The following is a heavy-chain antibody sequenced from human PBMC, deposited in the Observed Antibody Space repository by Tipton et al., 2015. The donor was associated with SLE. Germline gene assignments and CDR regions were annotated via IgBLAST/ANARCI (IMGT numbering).Heavy chain of an antibody. CDR2: IYYSGST. V-gene: IGHV4-59*08. CDR3: ARRLTRYSGYDYFDY. Sequence: TLSLTCTVPGGSISSYYWSWIRQPPGKGLEWIGYIYYSGSTNYNPYLKRRVTISVDTSKNQFSLKLSPVTAADTAVYYCARRLTRYSGYDYFDYWGQGTLVTVSA. J-gene: IGHJ4*02. D-gene: IGHD5-12*01. CDR1: GGSISSYY.